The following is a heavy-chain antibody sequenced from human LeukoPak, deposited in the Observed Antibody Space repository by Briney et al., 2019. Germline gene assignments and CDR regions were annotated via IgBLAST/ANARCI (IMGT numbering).Heavy chain of an antibody. CDR3: ARVPAAIYYYYGMDV. D-gene: IGHD2-2*01. CDR2: ISGSGGST. V-gene: IGHV3-23*01. J-gene: IGHJ6*02. Sequence: GGSLRLSCAASGFTFSSYAMSWVRQAPGKGLEGVSAISGSGGSTYYADSVKGRFTISRDNSKNTLCLQMNSLRAEDTAVYYCARVPAAIYYYYGMDVWGQGTTVTVSS. CDR1: GFTFSSYA.